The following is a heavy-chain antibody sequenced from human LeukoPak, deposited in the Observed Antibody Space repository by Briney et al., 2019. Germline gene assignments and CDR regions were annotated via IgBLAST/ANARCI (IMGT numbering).Heavy chain of an antibody. J-gene: IGHJ4*02. CDR3: ARFRSAADHPDS. Sequence: SDTLALTCTFSVASITNYYWSWIRQPPGKGLEWIGYISHTGITNYNPSLESRVIISADTSRNQFSLKLTSMTAADTAVFYCARFRSAADHPDSWGQGTLVTVSS. V-gene: IGHV4-59*07. CDR2: ISHTGIT. CDR1: VASITNYY. D-gene: IGHD1-14*01.